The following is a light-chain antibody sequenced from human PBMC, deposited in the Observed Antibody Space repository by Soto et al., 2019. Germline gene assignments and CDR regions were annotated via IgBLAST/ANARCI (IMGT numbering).Light chain of an antibody. CDR3: QQYYNTPGYT. J-gene: IGKJ2*01. CDR1: QSLLYNSNNKNY. CDR2: WAS. Sequence: DIVMTQSPDSLAVSLGERATINCKSSQSLLYNSNNKNYLAWYQQKPGQPPKLLIYWASTRESGVPDRFSGRGSGTDFTLTISTLQAEDVAVYYCQQYYNTPGYTFGQGTKLEIK. V-gene: IGKV4-1*01.